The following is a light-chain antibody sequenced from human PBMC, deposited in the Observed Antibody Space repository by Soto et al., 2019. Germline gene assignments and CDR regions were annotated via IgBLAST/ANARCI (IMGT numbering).Light chain of an antibody. Sequence: QSALTQPASVSESPGQSVTISCTGTSSDVGGYDYVSWYQQHPGKAPQLLIYDVSIRPSGVSDRFSGSKSGNTASLTISGLQAEDEADYYCNSYTSSSTVAFGGGTRSPS. CDR2: DVS. CDR1: SSDVGGYDY. CDR3: NSYTSSSTVA. V-gene: IGLV2-14*01. J-gene: IGLJ2*01.